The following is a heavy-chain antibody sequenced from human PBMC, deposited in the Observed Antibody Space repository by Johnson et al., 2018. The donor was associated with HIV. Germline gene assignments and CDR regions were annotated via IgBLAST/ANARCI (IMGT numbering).Heavy chain of an antibody. CDR1: GFTFDDYG. V-gene: IGHV3-20*04. CDR2: INWNGETT. Sequence: VQLVESGGGVVRPGGSLRLSCAASGFTFDDYGMSWVRQAPGKGLEWVSGINWNGETTGYADSVKGRFTISRDSAKNTLYLQMNSLRAEETAVYYCAKHPDAFDIWGQGTMVTVSS. J-gene: IGHJ3*02. CDR3: AKHPDAFDI.